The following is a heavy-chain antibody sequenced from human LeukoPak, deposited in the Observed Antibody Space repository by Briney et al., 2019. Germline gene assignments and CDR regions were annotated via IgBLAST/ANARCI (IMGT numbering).Heavy chain of an antibody. CDR2: IYPGDSDT. J-gene: IGHJ3*02. CDR1: GYSFFRNW. CDR3: ARTGVNDAFDI. Sequence: GESLKISCKGSGYSFFRNWIGWVRQMPGKGLEWMGIIYPGDSDTRYSPSFQGQVTISADKSISTAYLQWSSLKASDTAMYYCARTGVNDAFDIWGQGTMVTVSS. D-gene: IGHD7-27*01. V-gene: IGHV5-51*01.